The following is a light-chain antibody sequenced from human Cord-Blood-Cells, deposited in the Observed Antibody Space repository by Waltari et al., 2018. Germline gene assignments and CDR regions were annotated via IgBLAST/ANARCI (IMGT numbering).Light chain of an antibody. CDR3: QTWGTGIQV. V-gene: IGLV4-69*01. CDR1: SGHSSYA. J-gene: IGLJ3*02. CDR2: LNSDGSH. Sequence: QLVLTQSPSASASLGASVKLTCTLRSGHSSYAIAWHQQQPEKGPRYLMKLNSDGSHSKGDVIPDRFSGSSSGAERYLTISSLQSEDEADYYCQTWGTGIQVFGGGTKLTVL.